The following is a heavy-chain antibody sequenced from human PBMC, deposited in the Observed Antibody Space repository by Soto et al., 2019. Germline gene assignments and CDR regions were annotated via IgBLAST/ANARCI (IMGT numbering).Heavy chain of an antibody. CDR1: GGSISSGGYS. CDR3: ARGGRRSPVMDV. CDR2: IYYSGST. Sequence: QVQLQESGPGLVKPSQTLSLTCTVSGGSISSGGYSWSWIRQHPGKGLEWIGYIYYSGSTYSNPSLKCRVTISVDTSKNQFSLKLSSVTAADRAVYYCARGGRRSPVMDVWGQGTTVTVSS. J-gene: IGHJ6*02. V-gene: IGHV4-31*03.